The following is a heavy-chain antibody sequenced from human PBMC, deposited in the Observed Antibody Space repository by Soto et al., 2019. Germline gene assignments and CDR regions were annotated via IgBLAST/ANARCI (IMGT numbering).Heavy chain of an antibody. D-gene: IGHD6-13*01. J-gene: IGHJ6*03. Sequence: GGSLRLSCAASGFTFSSYWMSWVRQAPGKGLEWVANIKQDGSEKYYVDSVKGRFTISRDNAKNSLYLQMSSLRAEDTAVYYCARDEGSSSWQYYYYYMDVWGKGTTVTVSS. CDR3: ARDEGSSSWQYYYYYMDV. CDR2: IKQDGSEK. V-gene: IGHV3-7*01. CDR1: GFTFSSYW.